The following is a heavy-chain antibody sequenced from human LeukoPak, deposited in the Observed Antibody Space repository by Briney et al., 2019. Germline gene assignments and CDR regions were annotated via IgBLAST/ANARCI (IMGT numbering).Heavy chain of an antibody. CDR2: LSSSGSAV. D-gene: IGHD5-24*01. J-gene: IGHJ4*02. Sequence: GGSLRLSGAASGFTFSTYVMHWVRQAPGKGLEWVSSLSSSGSAVFYADSVKGRFTISRDNTKNSLYLQMSSLRAEDTAVYYCVRGDGRDYWGQGTLVTVSS. V-gene: IGHV3-21*01. CDR1: GFTFSTYV. CDR3: VRGDGRDY.